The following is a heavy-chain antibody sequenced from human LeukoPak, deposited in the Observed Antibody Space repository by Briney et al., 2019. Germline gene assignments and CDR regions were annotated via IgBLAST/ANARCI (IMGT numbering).Heavy chain of an antibody. V-gene: IGHV4-61*02. D-gene: IGHD2-2*02. CDR2: IYSSGST. CDR3: ARPXMXXGIPFD. Sequence: SETLSLTCTVSGGSISSGSYYWSWIRQPAGKGLEWIGRIYSSGSTNYNPSLKSRVTISVDTSKNQFSLKLSSVTAADTAVYYCARPXMXXGIPFD. J-gene: IGHJ4*01. CDR1: GGSISSGSYY.